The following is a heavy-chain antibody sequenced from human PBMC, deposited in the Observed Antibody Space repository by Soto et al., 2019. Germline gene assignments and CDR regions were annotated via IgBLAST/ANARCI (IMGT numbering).Heavy chain of an antibody. CDR2: IYYSGST. D-gene: IGHD5-12*01. J-gene: IGHJ3*02. CDR3: ARSDGYSGYASNDAFDI. V-gene: IGHV4-59*08. CDR1: GGSISSYY. Sequence: SETLSLTCTVSGGSISSYYWSWIRQPPGKGLEWIGYIYYSGSTNYNPSLKSRVTISVDTSKNQFSLKLSSVTAADTAVYYCARSDGYSGYASNDAFDIWGQGTMVTVSS.